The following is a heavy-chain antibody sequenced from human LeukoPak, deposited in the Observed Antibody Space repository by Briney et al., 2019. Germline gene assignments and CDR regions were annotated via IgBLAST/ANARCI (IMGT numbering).Heavy chain of an antibody. V-gene: IGHV4-34*01. J-gene: IGHJ4*02. CDR2: INHSGST. Sequence: SETLSLTCAVYGGSFSGYYWSWIRQPPGKGLEWIGEINHSGSTNYNPSLKSRVTISVDTSKNQFSLKLSSVTAADTAVYYCARSPTNYYDSSGLDLGDYWGQGTLVTVSS. D-gene: IGHD3-22*01. CDR1: GGSFSGYY. CDR3: ARSPTNYYDSSGLDLGDY.